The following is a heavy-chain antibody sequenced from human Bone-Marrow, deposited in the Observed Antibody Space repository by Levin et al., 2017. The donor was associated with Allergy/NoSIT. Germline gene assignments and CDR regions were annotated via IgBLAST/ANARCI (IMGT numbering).Heavy chain of an antibody. CDR3: VREISYKNGNWYYDL. CDR1: GDSIKRSIYY. Sequence: SCTVSGDSIKRSIYYWTWIRQHPGKGLEWIGYIFYSGRTHYNPSLKSRVSITVDTSKNQFSLQLTSVTAADTAVYYCVREISYKNGNWYYDLWGRGTLVNVSS. J-gene: IGHJ2*01. V-gene: IGHV4-31*03. CDR2: IFYSGRT. D-gene: IGHD3-10*01.